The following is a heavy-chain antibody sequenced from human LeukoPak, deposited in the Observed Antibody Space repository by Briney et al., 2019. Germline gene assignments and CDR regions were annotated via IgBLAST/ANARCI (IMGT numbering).Heavy chain of an antibody. J-gene: IGHJ4*02. V-gene: IGHV4-38-2*02. CDR1: GYSISSGYY. CDR2: IYHSGST. D-gene: IGHD3-22*01. Sequence: SETLSLTCTVSGYSISSGYYWGRIRQPPGKGLEWIGSIYHSGSTYYNPSLKSRATISVDTSKNQFSLKLSSVTAADTAVYYCAREYYDSSGYGYYFDYWGQGTLVTVSS. CDR3: AREYYDSSGYGYYFDY.